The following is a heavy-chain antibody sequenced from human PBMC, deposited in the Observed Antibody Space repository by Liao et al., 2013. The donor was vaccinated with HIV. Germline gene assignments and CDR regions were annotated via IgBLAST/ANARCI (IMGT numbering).Heavy chain of an antibody. CDR2: IYYSRST. CDR3: ARGHNYDFWSGYGTADDGFDI. D-gene: IGHD3-3*01. J-gene: IGHJ3*02. CDR1: GGSISSSNYY. V-gene: IGHV4-39*07. Sequence: QLQLQESGPGLVKPSETLALTCTVSGGSISSSNYYWGWIRQPPGKGLEWIGNIYYSRSTDYNPSLKSRVTILIDTSKKQFSLKLSSVTAADTAVYYCARGHNYDFWSGYGTADDGFDIWAKGQWSASLQ.